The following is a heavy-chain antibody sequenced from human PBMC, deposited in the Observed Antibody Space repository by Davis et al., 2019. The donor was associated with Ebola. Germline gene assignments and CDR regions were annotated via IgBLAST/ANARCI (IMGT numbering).Heavy chain of an antibody. CDR2: INHSGSI. V-gene: IGHV4-34*01. CDR3: ARSWRVYGDYTNRFDP. D-gene: IGHD4-17*01. CDR1: GSSFSGYY. J-gene: IGHJ5*02. Sequence: SETLSLTCAVYGSSFSGYYWTWIRQPPGTGLEWIGEINHSGSINYNPSLKSRVTISVDTSKNQFSRKLSSVTAADTAVYYCARSWRVYGDYTNRFDPWGQGTLVTVSS.